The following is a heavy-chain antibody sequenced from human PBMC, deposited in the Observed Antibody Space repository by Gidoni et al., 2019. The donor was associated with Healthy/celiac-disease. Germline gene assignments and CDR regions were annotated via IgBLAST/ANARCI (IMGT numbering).Heavy chain of an antibody. V-gene: IGHV4-34*01. CDR1: GGSFSGYY. J-gene: IGHJ2*01. Sequence: QVQLQQWGAGLLKPSETLSLTCAVYGGSFSGYYWSWIRQPPGKGLEWIGEINHSGSTNYHPSIKSRVTISVDTSKNQFALKLSSVSAADTAVYDCARGRGSRGSSYHHYNFDLWGRGTLVTVSS. CDR3: ARGRGSRGSSYHHYNFDL. CDR2: INHSGST. D-gene: IGHD2-15*01.